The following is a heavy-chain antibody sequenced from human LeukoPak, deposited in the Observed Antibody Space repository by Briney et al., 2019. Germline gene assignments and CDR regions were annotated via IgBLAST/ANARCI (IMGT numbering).Heavy chain of an antibody. Sequence: AGGSLRLSCSASGFTFDDYAVSWFRQAPGKGLEWVGFIRSKAFGGTPGYAASVRGRFTISRDDSKSIAYLQMNSLKTEDTAVYYCTRNTVTVHFDYWSQGTLVTVSS. V-gene: IGHV3-49*03. D-gene: IGHD4-17*01. J-gene: IGHJ4*02. CDR3: TRNTVTVHFDY. CDR2: IRSKAFGGTP. CDR1: GFTFDDYA.